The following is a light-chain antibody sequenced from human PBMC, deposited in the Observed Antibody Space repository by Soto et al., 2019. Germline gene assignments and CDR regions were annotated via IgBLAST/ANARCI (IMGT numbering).Light chain of an antibody. V-gene: IGLV1-51*01. Sequence: QTVVTQPPSVSAAPGQKVTTSCSGSSANIGSNYVSWYQHLPGTAPKLVIYDSDRRPSEIPDRFSGSKSGTSATLDITGLQTGDEADYYCGAWDGSLSVVLFGGGTKLTVL. J-gene: IGLJ2*01. CDR3: GAWDGSLSVVL. CDR1: SANIGSNY. CDR2: DSD.